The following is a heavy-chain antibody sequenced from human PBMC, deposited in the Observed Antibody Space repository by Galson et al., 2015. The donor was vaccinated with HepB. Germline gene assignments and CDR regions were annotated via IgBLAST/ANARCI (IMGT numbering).Heavy chain of an antibody. CDR1: GFTFSSYW. J-gene: IGHJ4*02. CDR3: ARASGGITIFGVVEFDY. D-gene: IGHD3-3*01. Sequence: SLRLSCAASGFTFSSYWMHWVRQAPGEGLVWVSRINSDGSSTSYADSVKGRFTISRDNAKNTLYLQMNSLRAEDTAVYYCARASGGITIFGVVEFDYWGQGTLVTVSS. V-gene: IGHV3-74*01. CDR2: INSDGSST.